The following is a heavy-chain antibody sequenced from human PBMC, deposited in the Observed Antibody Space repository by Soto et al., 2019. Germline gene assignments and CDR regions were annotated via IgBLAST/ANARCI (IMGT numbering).Heavy chain of an antibody. CDR3: ARVGGYGMDV. J-gene: IGHJ6*02. Sequence: SETLSLTCAVSGYSISSGYYWGWIRQPPGKGLEWIGSIYHSGSTYYNPSLRSRVTISVDTSKNQFSLKLSSVTAADTAVYYCARVGGYGMDVWGQGTTVTVSS. D-gene: IGHD3-10*01. CDR1: GYSISSGYY. CDR2: IYHSGST. V-gene: IGHV4-38-2*01.